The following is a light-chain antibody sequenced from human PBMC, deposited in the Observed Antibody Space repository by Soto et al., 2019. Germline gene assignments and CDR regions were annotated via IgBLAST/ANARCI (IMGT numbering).Light chain of an antibody. CDR1: SSNIGAGYD. CDR3: QSYDSSLSAWV. CDR2: GNT. J-gene: IGLJ3*02. V-gene: IGLV1-40*01. Sequence: QAVVPQPPSVSGAPGQRVTISCTESSSNIGAGYDVHWYQQLPGTAPKLLIYGNTNRPSGVPDRFSGSKSGTSASLASTGLQAEDEADYYCQSYDSSLSAWVFGGGTKLTVL.